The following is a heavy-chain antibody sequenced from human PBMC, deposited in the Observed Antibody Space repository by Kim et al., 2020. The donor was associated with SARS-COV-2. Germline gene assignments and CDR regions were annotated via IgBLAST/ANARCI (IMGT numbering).Heavy chain of an antibody. CDR1: GYSFTSYW. D-gene: IGHD3-10*01. V-gene: IGHV5-51*01. CDR3: ARGGYYYGSGSYPPEFTQGSGWFDP. CDR2: IYPGDSDT. J-gene: IGHJ5*02. Sequence: GESLKISCKGSGYSFTSYWIGWVRQMPGKGLEWMGIIYPGDSDTRYSPSFQGQVTISADKSISTAYLQWSSLKASDTAMYYCARGGYYYGSGSYPPEFTQGSGWFDPWGQGTLVTVSS.